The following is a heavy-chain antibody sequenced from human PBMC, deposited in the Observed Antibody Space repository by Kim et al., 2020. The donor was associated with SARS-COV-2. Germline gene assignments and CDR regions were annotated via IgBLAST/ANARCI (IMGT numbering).Heavy chain of an antibody. CDR2: ISSSSSTI. CDR3: AREGYSYAVGYYYYGMDV. Sequence: GGSLRLSCAASGFTFSSYSMNWVRQAPGKGLEWVSYISSSSSTIYYADSVKGRFTISRDNAKNSLYLQMNSLRDEDTAVYYCAREGYSYAVGYYYYGMDVWGQGTTVTVSS. D-gene: IGHD5-18*01. CDR1: GFTFSSYS. V-gene: IGHV3-48*02. J-gene: IGHJ6*02.